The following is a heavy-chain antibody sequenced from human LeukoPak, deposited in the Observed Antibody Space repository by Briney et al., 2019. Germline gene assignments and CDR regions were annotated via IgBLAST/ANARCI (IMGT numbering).Heavy chain of an antibody. D-gene: IGHD3-10*01. CDR3: AQLGYGWVSSQFAY. V-gene: IGHV4-61*02. CDR1: GGSISSGSYY. CDR2: IYTSGST. J-gene: IGHJ4*02. Sequence: SETLSLTCAVSGGSISSGSYYWSWIPQPAGKGLERIGRIYTSGSTNYNPSLKSRVTISVDTCKNQFSLKMSSVTAADRAVYYCAQLGYGWVSSQFAYWGQGTLVTVSS.